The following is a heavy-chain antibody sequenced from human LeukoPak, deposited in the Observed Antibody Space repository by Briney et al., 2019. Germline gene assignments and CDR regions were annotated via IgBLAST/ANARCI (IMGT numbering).Heavy chain of an antibody. V-gene: IGHV4-61*02. CDR1: GGSISSGSYY. CDR2: IYTSGST. J-gene: IGHJ6*03. Sequence: SSETLSLTCTVSGGSISSGSYYWSWIRQPAGKGLEWIGRIYTSGSTNYNPSLKSRDTISVDTSKNQFSLKLSSVTAADTAVYYCARDDYYMDVWGKGTTVTVSS. CDR3: ARDDYYMDV.